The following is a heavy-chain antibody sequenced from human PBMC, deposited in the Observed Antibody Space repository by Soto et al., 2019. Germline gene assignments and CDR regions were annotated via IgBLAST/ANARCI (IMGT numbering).Heavy chain of an antibody. CDR1: GGSIITTSYY. Sequence: PSETLSLTCTVSGGSIITTSYYWGWIRQPPGKGLEWIGNIYYSGGTYYNPSLKSRVTIPVDASKNHFLLKLSSVTAADTAVYYCARITAAARYYYYMDVWGKGTTVTVSS. D-gene: IGHD6-13*01. V-gene: IGHV4-39*02. CDR3: ARITAAARYYYYMDV. J-gene: IGHJ6*03. CDR2: IYYSGGT.